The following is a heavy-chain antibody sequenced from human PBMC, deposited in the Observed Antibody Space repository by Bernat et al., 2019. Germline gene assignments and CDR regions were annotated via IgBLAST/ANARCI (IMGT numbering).Heavy chain of an antibody. CDR3: ARDLGIPAAWYFDL. Sequence: QVQLQQSGPGLVKPSQTLSLTCPISGYGVSSNSASWNWIRQSPSRGLGWLGRTYYRSKWDNDYAVSVKSRMTINPNTSKNQYSLQLNSVTPEETAVYYCARDLGIPAAWYFDLWGRGTLVTVSS. D-gene: IGHD6-13*01. V-gene: IGHV6-1*01. CDR1: GYGVSSNSAS. J-gene: IGHJ2*01. CDR2: TYYRSKWDN.